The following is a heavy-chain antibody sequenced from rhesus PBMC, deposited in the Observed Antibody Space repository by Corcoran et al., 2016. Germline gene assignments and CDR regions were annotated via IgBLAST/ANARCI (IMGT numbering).Heavy chain of an antibody. D-gene: IGHD2-15*01. V-gene: IGHV4-80*01. CDR1: GASISSYW. CDR2: INGNSVSP. Sequence: QVQLQESGPGLVKPSETLSLTCAVSGASISSYWWSWIRQPPGKGLEWRGEINGNSVSPHSNPTLKSRVTSSKDASRNQFSLILSSVTAADPAVYYCARERTNRDWGQGVLVTVSS. J-gene: IGHJ4*01. CDR3: ARERTNRD.